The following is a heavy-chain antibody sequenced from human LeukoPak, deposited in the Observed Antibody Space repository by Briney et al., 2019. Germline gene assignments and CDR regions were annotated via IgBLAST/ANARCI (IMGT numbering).Heavy chain of an antibody. J-gene: IGHJ5*02. V-gene: IGHV3-30*02. CDR2: IRYDGSNK. Sequence: GGSLRLSCAASGFTFSSYGMHWVRQAPGKGLEWVAFIRYDGSNKYYADSVKGRFTISRDNSKNTLYLQMNSLRAEDAAVYYCAKVIGPLGFFDPWGQGTLVTVSS. D-gene: IGHD3-22*01. CDR1: GFTFSSYG. CDR3: AKVIGPLGFFDP.